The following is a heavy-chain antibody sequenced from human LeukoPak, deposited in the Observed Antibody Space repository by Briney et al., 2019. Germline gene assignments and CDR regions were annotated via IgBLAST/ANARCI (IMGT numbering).Heavy chain of an antibody. CDR3: ARPLPAHNALFDF. V-gene: IGHV4-4*02. CDR1: GGSISSSNW. CDR2: IYHSGST. D-gene: IGHD2-2*01. J-gene: IGHJ4*02. Sequence: SGTLSLTCAVSGGSISSSNWWSWVRQPPGKGLEWIGEIYHSGSTNYNPSLKSRVTISVDKSKNQFSLRLTSMTAADTAMYYCARPLPAHNALFDFWGQGTLVTVSS.